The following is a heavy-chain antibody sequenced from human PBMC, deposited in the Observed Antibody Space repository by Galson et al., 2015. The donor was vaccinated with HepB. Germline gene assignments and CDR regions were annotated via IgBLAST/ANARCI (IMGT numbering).Heavy chain of an antibody. J-gene: IGHJ2*01. CDR2: ISGGSDYI. D-gene: IGHD6-13*01. CDR3: ARESGNSSSWYEDRSWHFDL. V-gene: IGHV3-11*06. Sequence: SLRLSCAASGFSFSDYYMSWVRQTPGKGLEWLSYISGGSDYIYSADSVKGRFAISRDNAKNSLYLQMNSLRADDSALYYCARESGNSSSWYEDRSWHFDLWGRGTLVIVSS. CDR1: GFSFSDYY.